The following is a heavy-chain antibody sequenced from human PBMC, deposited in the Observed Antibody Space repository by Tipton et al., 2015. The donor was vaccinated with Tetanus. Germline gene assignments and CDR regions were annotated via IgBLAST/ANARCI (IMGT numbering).Heavy chain of an antibody. Sequence: GSLRLSCAASGFTFSNYGMHWVRQAPGKGLEWVANIQNDGGETYHLESVRGRFTISRDNGKNSVYLQMNSLRPEDTAVYYCARLGRNSLGAFDVWGQGTLVSVSS. CDR1: GFTFSNYG. CDR3: ARLGRNSLGAFDV. CDR2: IQNDGGET. V-gene: IGHV3-7*03. J-gene: IGHJ3*01. D-gene: IGHD7-27*01.